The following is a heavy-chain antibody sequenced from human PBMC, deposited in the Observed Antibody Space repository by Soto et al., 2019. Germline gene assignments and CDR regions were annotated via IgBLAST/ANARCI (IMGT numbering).Heavy chain of an antibody. CDR3: VSETGDGPYYYYYGMDV. J-gene: IGHJ6*02. Sequence: PSETLSLTCTVSGGSISSSSYYWGWIRQRPGKGLEWIGSIYYSGSTYYNPSLKSRVTISVDTSKNQFSLKLSSVTAADTAVYYCVSETGDGPYYYYYGMDVWGQGTTVTVSS. V-gene: IGHV4-39*01. CDR1: GGSISSSSYY. CDR2: IYYSGST. D-gene: IGHD7-27*01.